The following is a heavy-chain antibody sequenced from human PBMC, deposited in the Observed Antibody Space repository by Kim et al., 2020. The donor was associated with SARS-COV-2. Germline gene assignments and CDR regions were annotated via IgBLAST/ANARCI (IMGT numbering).Heavy chain of an antibody. J-gene: IGHJ4*02. Sequence: GGSLRLSCAASGFTFSSYAMHWVRQAPGKGLEWVAVISYDGSNKYYADSVKGRFTISRDNSKNTLYLQMNSLRAEDTAVYYCARVRFVTTVFFDYWGQGTLVTVSS. D-gene: IGHD4-17*01. CDR1: GFTFSSYA. CDR2: ISYDGSNK. CDR3: ARVRFVTTVFFDY. V-gene: IGHV3-30*04.